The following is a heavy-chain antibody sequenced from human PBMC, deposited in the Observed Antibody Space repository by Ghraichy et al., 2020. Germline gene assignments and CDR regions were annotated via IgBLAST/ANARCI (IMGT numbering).Heavy chain of an antibody. CDR2: IIPIFGTA. D-gene: IGHD3-3*01. V-gene: IGHV1-69*13. CDR3: ARSFLAALYYYGMDV. Sequence: VKVSCKASGGTFSSYAISWVRQAPGQGLEWMGGIIPIFGTANYAQKFQGRVTITADESTSTAYMELSSLRSEDTAVYYCARSFLAALYYYGMDVWGQGTTVTVSS. J-gene: IGHJ6*02. CDR1: GGTFSSYA.